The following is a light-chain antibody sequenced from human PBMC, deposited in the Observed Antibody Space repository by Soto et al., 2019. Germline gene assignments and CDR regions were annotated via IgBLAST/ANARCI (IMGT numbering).Light chain of an antibody. CDR1: QSVSSK. CDR3: QQFGTSPLWT. V-gene: IGKV3-20*01. Sequence: IMWTQSPATVALSPGERATLSCRASQSVSSKLAWYQQKPGQAHRLLMYETSTRATGIPDRFSGSGSGTDFTLTISRLEPEDFAVYFGQQFGTSPLWTFGQGTQVDIK. CDR2: ETS. J-gene: IGKJ1*01.